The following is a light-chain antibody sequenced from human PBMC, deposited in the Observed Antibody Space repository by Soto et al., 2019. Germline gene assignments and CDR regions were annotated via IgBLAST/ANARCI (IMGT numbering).Light chain of an antibody. CDR1: SSDVGGYNY. J-gene: IGLJ1*01. CDR2: EVT. CDR3: GSYTSSNTLG. Sequence: QSVLTQPASVSGSPGQSITISCTGTSSDVGGYNYVSWYQQHPGKAPKLLIYEVTYRPSGVSNRFSGSKSGNTASLTISGLQAEDEADYFCGSYTSSNTLGFGTGTKLTVL. V-gene: IGLV2-14*03.